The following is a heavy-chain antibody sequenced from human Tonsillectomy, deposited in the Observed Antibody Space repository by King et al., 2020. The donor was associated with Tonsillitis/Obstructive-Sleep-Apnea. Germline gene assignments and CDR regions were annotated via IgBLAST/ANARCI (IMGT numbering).Heavy chain of an antibody. CDR3: AKEIGYSNSEKWNYYYYYGMDV. Sequence: VQLVESGGGAVQPGRSLRLSCAASGFTFSDYGMHWVRQAPGKGLEWVALISYDGSNKYYADSVKGRFTMSRDNSKNTLYLQMSGLRAEDTAVYYCAKEIGYSNSEKWNYYYYYGMDVWGQGTTVTVSS. CDR1: GFTFSDYG. V-gene: IGHV3-30*18. J-gene: IGHJ6*02. D-gene: IGHD4-11*01. CDR2: ISYDGSNK.